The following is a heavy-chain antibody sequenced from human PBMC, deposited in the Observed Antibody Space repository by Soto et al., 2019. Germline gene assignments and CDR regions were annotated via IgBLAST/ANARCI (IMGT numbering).Heavy chain of an antibody. CDR1: GYTFTSYG. Sequence: GASVKVSCKASGYTFTSYGISWVRQAPGQGLEWMGWISAYNGNTNYAQKLQGRVTMTTDTSTSTAYMELRSLRSDDTAVYYCVRDRGYYGSGSYYITYWGQGTLVTVSS. J-gene: IGHJ4*02. CDR3: VRDRGYYGSGSYYITY. V-gene: IGHV1-18*04. D-gene: IGHD3-10*01. CDR2: ISAYNGNT.